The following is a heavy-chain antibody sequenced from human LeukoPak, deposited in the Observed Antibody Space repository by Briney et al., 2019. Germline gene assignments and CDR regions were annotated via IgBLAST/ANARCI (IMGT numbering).Heavy chain of an antibody. CDR3: ARDPTRRVVPAAHFDY. CDR1: GGSISSGDYY. D-gene: IGHD2-2*01. Sequence: MSSETLSLTCTVSGGSISSGDYYWSWIRQPPGKGLEWIGYIYYSGSTCYNPSLKSRVTISIDTSKNQFSLKLSSVTAADTAVYYCARDPTRRVVPAAHFDYWGQGTLVTVSS. CDR2: IYYSGST. V-gene: IGHV4-30-4*01. J-gene: IGHJ4*02.